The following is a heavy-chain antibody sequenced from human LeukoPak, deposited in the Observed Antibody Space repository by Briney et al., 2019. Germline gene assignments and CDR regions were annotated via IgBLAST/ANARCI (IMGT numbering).Heavy chain of an antibody. CDR1: GFTFSSYS. J-gene: IGHJ4*02. CDR2: ISSGSSYI. V-gene: IGHV3-21*01. D-gene: IGHD6-13*01. CDR3: ARVSPYSSSWYDY. Sequence: PGGSLRLSCAASGFTFSSYSMNWVRQAPGKGLEWVSSISSGSSYIYYADSVKGRFTISRDNAKNSLYLQMNSLRAEDTAVYYCARVSPYSSSWYDYWGQGTLVTVSS.